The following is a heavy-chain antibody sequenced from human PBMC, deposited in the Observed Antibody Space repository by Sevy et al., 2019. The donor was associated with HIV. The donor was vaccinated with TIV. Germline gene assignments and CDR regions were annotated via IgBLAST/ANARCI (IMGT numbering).Heavy chain of an antibody. D-gene: IGHD3-22*01. V-gene: IGHV3-48*01. CDR2: ISNSSSTI. CDR1: GFTFSSYS. CDR3: ARDDYYDSSGYYYGSAFDI. Sequence: GGSLRLSCAASGFTFSSYSMNWVRQAPGKGLEWVSYISNSSSTIYYSDSVKGRFTISRDNAKNSLYLQMNSLRAEDTAVYYCARDDYYDSSGYYYGSAFDIWGQGTMVTVSS. J-gene: IGHJ3*02.